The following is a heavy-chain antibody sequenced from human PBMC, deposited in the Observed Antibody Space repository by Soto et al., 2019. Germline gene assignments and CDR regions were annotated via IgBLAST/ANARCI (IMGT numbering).Heavy chain of an antibody. J-gene: IGHJ4*02. CDR1: GGSISSGGYY. Sequence: PSETLSLTCTVSGGSISSGGYYWNWIRQHPGKGLEWIGYFYYSGSTYYNPSLKSRVTISVDTSKNQFSLKLSSVTAADTAVYYCARAREVGATSNWGQGTLVTVSS. CDR2: FYYSGST. V-gene: IGHV4-31*03. D-gene: IGHD1-26*01. CDR3: ARAREVGATSN.